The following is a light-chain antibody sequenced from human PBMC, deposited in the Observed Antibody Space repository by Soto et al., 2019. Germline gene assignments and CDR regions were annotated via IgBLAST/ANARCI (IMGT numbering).Light chain of an antibody. V-gene: IGKV3-20*01. CDR1: QSVDTRF. Sequence: EIVLTQSPGTLSLSPGERATLSFRAIQSVDTRFFAWYQQKPGQAPRLLIYGGSSRATGTPDRFSISGSGRDFTLTISRLEPEDFAVYYCQQYKSWPPITFGQGTRLEIK. CDR2: GGS. CDR3: QQYKSWPPIT. J-gene: IGKJ5*01.